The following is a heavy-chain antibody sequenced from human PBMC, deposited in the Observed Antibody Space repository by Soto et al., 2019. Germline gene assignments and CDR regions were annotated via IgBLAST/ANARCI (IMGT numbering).Heavy chain of an antibody. CDR2: ISYDGSNK. V-gene: IGHV3-30*18. CDR3: AKMTAMVTDY. D-gene: IGHD5-18*01. J-gene: IGHJ4*02. Sequence: PGGSLRLSCAASGFTFSSYGMHWVRQAPGKGLGWVAVISYDGSNKYYADSVKGRFTISRDNSKNTLYLQMNSLRAEDTAVYYCAKMTAMVTDYWGQGTLVTVSS. CDR1: GFTFSSYG.